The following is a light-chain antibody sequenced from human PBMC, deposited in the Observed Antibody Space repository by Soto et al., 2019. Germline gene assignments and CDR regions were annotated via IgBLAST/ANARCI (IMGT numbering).Light chain of an antibody. CDR2: GAS. CDR3: QQRRNWPLT. Sequence: EIVLTQSPATLSFSPGERATLSCRASQSVSSNLAWYQQKPGQAPRLLIYGASNRATGIPARFSGSGSGTDFTLTISSLEPEDFAVYYWQQRRNWPLTFGGGTKVEIK. J-gene: IGKJ4*02. V-gene: IGKV3-11*01. CDR1: QSVSSN.